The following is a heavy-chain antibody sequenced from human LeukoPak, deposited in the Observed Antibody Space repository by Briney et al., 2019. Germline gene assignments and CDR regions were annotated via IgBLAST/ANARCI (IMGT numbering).Heavy chain of an antibody. CDR1: GGSFSGYY. D-gene: IGHD2-8*01. V-gene: IGHV4-34*01. CDR2: INHSGST. CDR3: ARHVRRRDAFDV. Sequence: SETLSLTCAVYGGSFSGYYWSWIRQPPGKGLEWIGEINHSGSTNYNPSLKSRVTISVDTSKNQFSLKLSSVTAADTAVYYCARHVRRRDAFDVWGQGTMVTVSS. J-gene: IGHJ3*01.